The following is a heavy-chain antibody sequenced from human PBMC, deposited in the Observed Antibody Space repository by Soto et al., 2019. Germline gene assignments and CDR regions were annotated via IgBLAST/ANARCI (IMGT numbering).Heavy chain of an antibody. Sequence: EVQLLESGGTLVQPGGSLRLSCAASGFTFSTYAMNWVRQAPGKGLEWVSYISGSSGGSTYYAGSVKGRFTISRDNSKNPLFLQMNSLRVEDTAVYYCAKVSRFPGGLRSLFWGQGSLVTVSS. V-gene: IGHV3-23*01. CDR2: ISGSSGGST. J-gene: IGHJ4*02. CDR3: AKVSRFPGGLRSLF. CDR1: GFTFSTYA. D-gene: IGHD3-10*01.